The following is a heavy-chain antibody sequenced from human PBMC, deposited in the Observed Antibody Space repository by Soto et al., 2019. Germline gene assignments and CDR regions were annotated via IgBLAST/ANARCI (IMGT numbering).Heavy chain of an antibody. CDR2: TYYRSKWYN. CDR3: ARGEEYSSSGVLYYYYGMDV. V-gene: IGHV6-1*01. Sequence: SQTLSLTCAISGDSVSSNSAAWNWIRQSPSRGLEWLGRTYYRSKWYNDYAVSVKSRITINPDTSKNQFSLQLNSVTPEDTAVYYCARGEEYSSSGVLYYYYGMDVWAKGPRSPS. J-gene: IGHJ6*02. D-gene: IGHD6-6*01. CDR1: GDSVSSNSAA.